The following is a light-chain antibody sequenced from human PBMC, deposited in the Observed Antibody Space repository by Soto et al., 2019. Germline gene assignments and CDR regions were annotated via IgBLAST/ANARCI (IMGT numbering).Light chain of an antibody. CDR1: QAITNN. V-gene: IGKV1-9*01. J-gene: IGKJ4*01. CDR3: QQVKSYPRT. CDR2: EES. Sequence: DIHLTQSPSSLSASVGDRVTITCRASQAITNNLAWYQQKPENPPRLLIYEESTLHSGVPSRFSGRKVGTQFILTIDSLQPEDFATYYCQQVKSYPRTFGGGTKVDIK.